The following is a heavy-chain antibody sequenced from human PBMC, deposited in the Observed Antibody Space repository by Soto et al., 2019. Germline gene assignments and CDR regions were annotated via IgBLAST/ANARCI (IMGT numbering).Heavy chain of an antibody. CDR2: IWYDGSNK. V-gene: IGHV3-33*01. CDR3: ARDFNAFDI. CDR1: GFTFSSYG. Sequence: QVQLVESGGGVVQPGRSLRLSCAASGFTFSSYGMHWVRQAPGKGLEWVAVIWYDGSNKYHADSVKGRFTISRDNSKNTPYLQMNSLRAEDMAVYYCARDFNAFDIWGQGTMVTVSS. J-gene: IGHJ3*02.